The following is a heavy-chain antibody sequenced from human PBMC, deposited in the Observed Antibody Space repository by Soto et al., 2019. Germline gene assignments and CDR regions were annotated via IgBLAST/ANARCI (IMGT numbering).Heavy chain of an antibody. CDR1: GFTVSSNY. D-gene: IGHD6-19*01. Sequence: GGSLRLSCAASGFTVSSNYMSWVRQAPGKGLEWVSVIYSGGSTYYADSVKGRFTISRDNSKNTLYLQMNSLRAEDTAVYYCARDQAVAGLAFDYWGQGTLVTVSS. V-gene: IGHV3-53*01. CDR2: IYSGGST. CDR3: ARDQAVAGLAFDY. J-gene: IGHJ4*02.